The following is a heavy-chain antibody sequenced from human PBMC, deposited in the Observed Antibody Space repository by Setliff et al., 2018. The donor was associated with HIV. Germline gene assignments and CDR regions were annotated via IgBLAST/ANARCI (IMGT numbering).Heavy chain of an antibody. CDR2: VSYSEKT. J-gene: IGHJ5*02. Sequence: PSETLSLTCTVSGGSISRSSYFWTWIRQRPGQGLEWIGYIYYNGRVSYSEKTYYSPSLKSRITISVDRSKNLFSLKLISVTAADQGVYYCARVPVAGANWFDPWGLGTLVTVSS. D-gene: IGHD2-21*01. CDR1: GGSISRSSYF. V-gene: IGHV4-39*01. CDR3: ARVPVAGANWFDP.